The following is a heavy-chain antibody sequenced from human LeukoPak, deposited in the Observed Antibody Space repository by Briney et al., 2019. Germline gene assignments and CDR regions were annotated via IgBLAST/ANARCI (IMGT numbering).Heavy chain of an antibody. D-gene: IGHD1-26*01. CDR2: INHSGSA. CDR3: AVGWELLTR. Sequence: SETLSLTCAVYGGSFSGYYWSWIRQPPGKGLEWIGEINHSGSANYNPSLKSRVTILVDTSKNQFSLKLSSVTAADTAVYYCAVGWELLTRWGQGTLVTVSS. V-gene: IGHV4-34*01. CDR1: GGSFSGYY. J-gene: IGHJ4*02.